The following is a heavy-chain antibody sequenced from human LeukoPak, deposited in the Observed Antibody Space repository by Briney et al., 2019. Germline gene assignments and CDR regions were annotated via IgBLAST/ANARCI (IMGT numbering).Heavy chain of an antibody. CDR1: GGSISSSSYY. CDR2: IYYSGST. CDR3: AREPIGGSGS. Sequence: PSETLSLTCTVSGGSISSSSYYWGWIRQPPGKGLEWIGGIYYSGSTYYNPSLKSRVTISVDTSKNQFSLKLSSVTAADTAVYYCAREPIGGSGSWGQGTLVTVSS. V-gene: IGHV4-39*07. J-gene: IGHJ4*02. D-gene: IGHD3-10*01.